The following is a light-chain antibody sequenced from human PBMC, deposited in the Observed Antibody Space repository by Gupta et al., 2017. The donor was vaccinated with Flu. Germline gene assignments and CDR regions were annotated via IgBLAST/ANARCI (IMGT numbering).Light chain of an antibody. CDR1: QSLLHNNGNNY. Sequence: DSVTTQSPPSLPVIPGEPASISCKSSQSLLHNNGNNYLDRYVQKPGQSPLLVIYLGSRRASGVPEKFSGNGSCTGFTLNISRVEAVNVGVYYCKQTLQMRVTFGQGTKVEIK. CDR2: LGS. J-gene: IGKJ1*01. CDR3: KQTLQMRVT. V-gene: IGKV2-28*01.